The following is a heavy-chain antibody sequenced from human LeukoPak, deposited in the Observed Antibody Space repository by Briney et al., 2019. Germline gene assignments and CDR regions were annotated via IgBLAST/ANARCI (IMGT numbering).Heavy chain of an antibody. J-gene: IGHJ5*02. D-gene: IGHD3-16*01. Sequence: GDSPRLSCAAPGFGFSSYAMTWVRQAPGKGLEWVAVITTDGNGAYYAASVKGRFTISRDNSQNTVFLQMRRLRVEDTAVYFCAKTLGADCFDHWGQGTLVTVSS. V-gene: IGHV3-23*01. CDR2: ITTDGNGA. CDR3: AKTLGADCFDH. CDR1: GFGFSSYA.